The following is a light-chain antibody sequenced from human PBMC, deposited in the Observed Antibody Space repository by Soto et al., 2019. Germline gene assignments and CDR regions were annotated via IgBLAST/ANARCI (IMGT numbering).Light chain of an antibody. J-gene: IGKJ1*01. Sequence: DIQMTQSPSSLSVSLRDRVTITCRASQGISNYLAWYQQKPGKVPKLLIYAASTLQSGVPSRFSGSGSGTDFTLTISSLQPEDVATYYCQKYDSAPWTFGQGTKVEIK. V-gene: IGKV1-27*01. CDR2: AAS. CDR3: QKYDSAPWT. CDR1: QGISNY.